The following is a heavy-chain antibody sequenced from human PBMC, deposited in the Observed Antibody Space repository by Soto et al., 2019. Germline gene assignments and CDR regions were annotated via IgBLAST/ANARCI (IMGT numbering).Heavy chain of an antibody. CDR2: ISSTSSSK. D-gene: IGHD4-17*01. CDR1: GFSFSNYN. Sequence: GGSLRLSCAASGFSFSNYNMNWVRQAPGKGLEWVSHISSTSSSKFYADSVKGRFTISRDNAKNSLYLQMNSLRDEDTAVYYCARVHDYNDYLPAYWGQGTLVTVSS. J-gene: IGHJ4*02. V-gene: IGHV3-48*02. CDR3: ARVHDYNDYLPAY.